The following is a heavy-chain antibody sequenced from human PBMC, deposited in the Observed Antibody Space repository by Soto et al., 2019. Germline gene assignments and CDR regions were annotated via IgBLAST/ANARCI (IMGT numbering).Heavy chain of an antibody. CDR1: GFTFSSYA. Sequence: PGGSLRLSCAASGFTFSSYAMSWVRQAPGKGLEWVSAISGSGGSTYYPDSVKGRFTISRDNSKNTLYLQMNSLRAEDTAVYYCAKDKGGEPLGVWDYCSSTSCRNWFDPSGQGTLVTVSS. V-gene: IGHV3-23*01. CDR2: ISGSGGST. CDR3: AKDKGGEPLGVWDYCSSTSCRNWFDP. J-gene: IGHJ5*02. D-gene: IGHD2-2*01.